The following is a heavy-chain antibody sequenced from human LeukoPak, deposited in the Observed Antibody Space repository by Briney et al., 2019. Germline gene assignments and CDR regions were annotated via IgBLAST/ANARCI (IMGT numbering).Heavy chain of an antibody. J-gene: IGHJ5*02. Sequence: TSETLSLTCAVYGGSFSGYYWSWIRQPPGKGLEWIGEINHSGSTNYNPSLKSRVTISVDSSKNQFSLRLSSVTAADTAVYYCARESLTWLQSRTSWFDPWGQGTLVTVSS. D-gene: IGHD5-24*01. CDR2: INHSGST. V-gene: IGHV4-34*01. CDR3: ARESLTWLQSRTSWFDP. CDR1: GGSFSGYY.